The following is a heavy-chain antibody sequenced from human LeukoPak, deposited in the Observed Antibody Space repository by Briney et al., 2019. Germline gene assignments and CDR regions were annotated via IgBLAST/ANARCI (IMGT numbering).Heavy chain of an antibody. J-gene: IGHJ2*01. D-gene: IGHD7-27*01. CDR1: GFTFRTYG. CDR3: ARELVSLGTGYFDL. Sequence: GGSLRLSREASGFTFRTYGMTWVRQAPGKGLEWVSGITGSSTWTYYADSVRGRFTISRDNSKNTLHLQMNNLTADDTAIYYCARELVSLGTGYFDLWGRGTLVTVSS. V-gene: IGHV3-23*01. CDR2: ITGSSTWT.